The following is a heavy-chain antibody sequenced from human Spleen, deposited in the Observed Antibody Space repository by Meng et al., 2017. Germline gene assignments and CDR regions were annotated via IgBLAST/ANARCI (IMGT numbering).Heavy chain of an antibody. Sequence: VELVQAGAGGKKPGSSVKVPCKPSGYNFPDYCIHWVRRAPGQGLEWMGRIDPKTGDTHYALKFQGRVTMTGETSISTAYMELSGLRSDDTAMYYCARDEDISAAGKLFGDYWGHGTLVTVSS. J-gene: IGHJ4*01. V-gene: IGHV1-2*06. D-gene: IGHD6-13*01. CDR2: IDPKTGDT. CDR3: ARDEDISAAGKLFGDY. CDR1: GYNFPDYC.